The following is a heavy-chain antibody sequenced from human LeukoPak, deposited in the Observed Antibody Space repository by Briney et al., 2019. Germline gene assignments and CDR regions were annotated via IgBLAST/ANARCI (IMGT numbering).Heavy chain of an antibody. D-gene: IGHD2-15*01. CDR1: GYKFNAYW. Sequence: GESLKISCKGSGYKFNAYWIAWVRQMPGKGLEWMGIIYPDDSDTRYSPSFQGQVTISADKSISTAYLQWNSLKASDTAMYYCARHQCSGGSCYSDFDYWGQGTLVTVSS. CDR2: IYPDDSDT. V-gene: IGHV5-51*01. J-gene: IGHJ4*02. CDR3: ARHQCSGGSCYSDFDY.